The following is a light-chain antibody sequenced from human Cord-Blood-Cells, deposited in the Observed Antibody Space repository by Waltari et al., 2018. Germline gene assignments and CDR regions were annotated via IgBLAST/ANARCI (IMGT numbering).Light chain of an antibody. Sequence: QSALTQPASVSGSPGQSITISCTGTSSDVGGYNYVSWYQQHPGKAPKRMIYDVSKRPSGVSNLFSCSKSGNTASLTISGLQAEDEADYYCSSYTSSSTWVFGGGTKLTVL. CDR2: DVS. CDR3: SSYTSSSTWV. V-gene: IGLV2-14*01. J-gene: IGLJ3*02. CDR1: SSDVGGYNY.